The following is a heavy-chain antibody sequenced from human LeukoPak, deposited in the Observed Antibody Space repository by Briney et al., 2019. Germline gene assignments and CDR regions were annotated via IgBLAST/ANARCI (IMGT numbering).Heavy chain of an antibody. J-gene: IGHJ4*02. Sequence: SETLSLTCAVYGGSFSGYYWSWIRQPPGKGLEWTGEINHSGSTNYNPSLKSRVTISVDASKNQFSLKLSSVTAADTAVYYCARGIRRHYYGSGSYYNTGRRIGDYFDYWGQGTLVTVSS. CDR2: INHSGST. CDR1: GGSFSGYY. V-gene: IGHV4-34*01. D-gene: IGHD3-10*01. CDR3: ARGIRRHYYGSGSYYNTGRRIGDYFDY.